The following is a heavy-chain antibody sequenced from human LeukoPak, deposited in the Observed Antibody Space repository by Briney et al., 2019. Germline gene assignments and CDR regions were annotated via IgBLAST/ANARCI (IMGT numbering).Heavy chain of an antibody. D-gene: IGHD1-26*01. CDR2: INPAGGST. CDR1: GYTFTFYY. J-gene: IGHJ4*02. CDR3: AGGSGSPDY. V-gene: IGHV1-46*01. Sequence: ASVKVSCKASGYTFTFYYMHWVRQAPGPGLEWMGIINPAGGSTTYAQKFQGRLTMTRDTSTSTVSMEPNSLKSEDTALYYCAGGSGSPDYWGQGTLVTVSS.